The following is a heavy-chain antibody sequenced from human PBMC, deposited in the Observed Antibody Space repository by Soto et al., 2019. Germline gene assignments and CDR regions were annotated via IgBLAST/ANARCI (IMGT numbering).Heavy chain of an antibody. Sequence: EVQVLESGGDFVQPGGSLRLSCAASGFPFSNYGMTWFRQAPGKGLEWVSTINNGGVTYYADSVKGRFTISIDNSDNTLFLKMSSLTDEDTAVYSCERDGPEGRVRDYWGKGPLVTVPS. D-gene: IGHD3-10*01. J-gene: IGHJ4*02. V-gene: IGHV3-23*01. CDR1: GFPFSNYG. CDR3: ERDGPEGRVRDY. CDR2: INNGGVT.